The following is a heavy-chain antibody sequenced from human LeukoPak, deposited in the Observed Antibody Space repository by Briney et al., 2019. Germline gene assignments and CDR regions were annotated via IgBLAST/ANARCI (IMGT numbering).Heavy chain of an antibody. CDR3: VGTIASRGSEY. Sequence: GGSLRLSCAASGFTFTNYWMHWVRQAPGMGLVWVSRLPPDELGIIYADSVKGRFTVSRDNAKNTVYLQMNNLRVDDTAMYYCVGTIASRGSEYWGQGALVTVSS. J-gene: IGHJ4*02. V-gene: IGHV3-74*01. CDR2: LPPDELGI. D-gene: IGHD6-6*01. CDR1: GFTFTNYW.